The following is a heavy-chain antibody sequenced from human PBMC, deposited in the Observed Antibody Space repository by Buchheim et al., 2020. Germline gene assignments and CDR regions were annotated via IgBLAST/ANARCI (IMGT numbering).Heavy chain of an antibody. V-gene: IGHV4-34*01. CDR2: INHSGST. CDR1: GGSFSGYY. Sequence: QVQLQQWGAGLLKPSETLSLTCAVYGGSFSGYYWSWIRQPPGKGLEWIGEINHSGSTNYNPSLKSRVTISVDTSKNQFSLKLSSVAAADTAVYYCARAAFWSGYEGFDPWGQGTL. J-gene: IGHJ5*02. D-gene: IGHD3-3*01. CDR3: ARAAFWSGYEGFDP.